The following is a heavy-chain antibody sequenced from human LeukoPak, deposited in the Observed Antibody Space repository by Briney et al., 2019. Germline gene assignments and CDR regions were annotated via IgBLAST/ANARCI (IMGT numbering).Heavy chain of an antibody. CDR1: GGTFSSYA. J-gene: IGHJ6*03. D-gene: IGHD6-13*01. CDR2: IIPIFGTA. Sequence: GASVKVSCKASGGTFSSYAISWARQAPGQGLEWMGGIIPIFGTANYAQKFQGRVTITADESTSTAYMELSSLRSEDTAVYYCARGPIAAATGGNYYYYYMDVWGKGTTVTVSS. CDR3: ARGPIAAATGGNYYYYYMDV. V-gene: IGHV1-69*13.